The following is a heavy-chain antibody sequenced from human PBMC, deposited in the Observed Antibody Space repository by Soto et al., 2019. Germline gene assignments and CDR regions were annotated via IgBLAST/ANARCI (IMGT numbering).Heavy chain of an antibody. J-gene: IGHJ6*02. CDR2: IYHSGST. CDR1: GGSISSSNW. V-gene: IGHV4-4*02. Sequence: QVQLQESGPGLVKPSGTLSLTCAVSGGSISSSNWWSWVRRPPGKGLEWIGEIYHSGSTNYNPSRKGRGTISVDKSKSQFSLKLSSVTAADTAVYYCARVSGSYYYGMDVWCQGTTVTVSS. D-gene: IGHD1-26*01. CDR3: ARVSGSYYYGMDV.